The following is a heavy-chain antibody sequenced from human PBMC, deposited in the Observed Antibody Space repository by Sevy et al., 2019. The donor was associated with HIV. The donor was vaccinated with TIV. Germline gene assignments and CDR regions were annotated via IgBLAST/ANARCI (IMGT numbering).Heavy chain of an antibody. CDR2: INHSGSA. J-gene: IGHJ3*02. CDR1: SGSFSGCY. V-gene: IGHV4-34*01. D-gene: IGHD2-2*01. Sequence: SETLSLTCAVYSGSFSGCYWSWIRQPPGKGLEWIGEINHSGSANYNPSLKSRVTISVDTSKNQFSLKLSSVTAADTAVYYCARHCSSISCSHAFDIWGLGTMVTVSS. CDR3: ARHCSSISCSHAFDI.